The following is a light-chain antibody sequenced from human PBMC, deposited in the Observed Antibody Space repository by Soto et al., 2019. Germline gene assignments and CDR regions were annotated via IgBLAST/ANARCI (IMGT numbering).Light chain of an antibody. Sequence: DIQMTQSPSSLSASVGDRVTITCRASQSISIYLHWYHQKPGKAPNLLIYAASNLQSGVPPRFSGSGSGTDFTLSINSLQPEDFATYYCQQTYSTPLTFGGGTKVDIK. CDR3: QQTYSTPLT. J-gene: IGKJ4*01. V-gene: IGKV1-39*01. CDR1: QSISIY. CDR2: AAS.